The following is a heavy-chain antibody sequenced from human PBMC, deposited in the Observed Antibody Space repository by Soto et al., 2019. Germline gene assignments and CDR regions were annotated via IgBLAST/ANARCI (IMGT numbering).Heavy chain of an antibody. CDR2: INHSGST. V-gene: IGHV4-34*01. J-gene: IGHJ5*02. CDR3: ERARAYSTRSYGESRAKRTNWFDH. CDR1: GGSFSGYY. D-gene: IGHD6-13*01. Sequence: SETLSLTCAVYGGSFSGYYWSWIRQPPGKGLEWIGEINHSGSTNYNPSLKSRVTISVDTSKNQFSLKLSSVTAADTAVYYCERARAYSTRSYGESRAKRTNWFDHWGQATMLTVSS.